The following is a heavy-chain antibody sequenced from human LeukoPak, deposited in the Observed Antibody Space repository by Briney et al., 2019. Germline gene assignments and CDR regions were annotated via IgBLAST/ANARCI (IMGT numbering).Heavy chain of an antibody. J-gene: IGHJ4*02. D-gene: IGHD3-10*01. CDR1: GFTFSSYA. Sequence: GGSLRLSCAASGFTFSSYAMSWVRQAPGKGPEWVSAISGSVGSTYYADSGKGRFTISRDNSKNTLYLQMNSLRAEDTAVYYCAKGLRITMVRGVIMNSDYWGQGTLVTVSS. CDR3: AKGLRITMVRGVIMNSDY. CDR2: ISGSVGST. V-gene: IGHV3-23*01.